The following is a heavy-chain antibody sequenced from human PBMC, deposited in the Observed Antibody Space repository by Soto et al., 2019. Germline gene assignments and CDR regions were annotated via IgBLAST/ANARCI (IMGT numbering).Heavy chain of an antibody. V-gene: IGHV4-59*01. CDR2: IYYSGST. D-gene: IGHD6-19*01. CDR1: GGSISSYY. Sequence: SETLSLTCTVSGGSISSYYWSWIRQPPGKGLEWIGYIYYSGSTNYNPSLKSRVTISVDTSKNQFSLKLSSVTAADTAVYYCARESVAGMVMRWFDPWGQGTLVTVSS. J-gene: IGHJ5*02. CDR3: ARESVAGMVMRWFDP.